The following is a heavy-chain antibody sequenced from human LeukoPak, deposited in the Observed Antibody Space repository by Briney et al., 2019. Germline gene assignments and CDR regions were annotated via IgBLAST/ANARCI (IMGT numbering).Heavy chain of an antibody. V-gene: IGHV3-7*01. CDR2: IKQDGSET. D-gene: IGHD5-24*01. J-gene: IGHJ4*02. CDR3: ASQRWLQSSFDY. CDR1: GFSFIDYW. Sequence: GGSLRLSCAASGFSFIDYWMTWVRQAPGKGLEWVGNIKQDGSETYYVDPVKGRFTISRDNAKNSLYLQMNSLRDEDTAVYYCASQRWLQSSFDYWGQGTLVTVSS.